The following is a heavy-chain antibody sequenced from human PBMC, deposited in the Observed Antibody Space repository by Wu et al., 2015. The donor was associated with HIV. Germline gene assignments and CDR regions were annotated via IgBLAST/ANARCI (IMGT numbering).Heavy chain of an antibody. CDR1: GYTFTSYY. CDR3: ARDRPVTAVVPAPDAFDI. J-gene: IGHJ3*02. CDR2: INPSGGST. V-gene: IGHV1-46*01. Sequence: QVQLVQSGAEVKKPGASVKVSCKASGYTFTSYYMHWVRQAPGQGLEWMGIINPSGGSTSYAQKFQGRVTMTRDTSTSTVYMELSSLRSEDTAVYYCARDRPVTAVVPAPDAFDIVGPRGQVVTVSS. D-gene: IGHD2-2*01.